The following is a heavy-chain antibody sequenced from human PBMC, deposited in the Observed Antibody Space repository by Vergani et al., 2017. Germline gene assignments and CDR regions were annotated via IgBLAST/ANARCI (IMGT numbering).Heavy chain of an antibody. D-gene: IGHD2-2*02. V-gene: IGHV3-21*01. CDR1: GFTFSSYS. Sequence: EVQLVESGGGLVKPGGSLRLSCAASGFTFSSYSMNWVRQAPGKGLEWVSSISSSSSYIYYADSVKGRFTISRDNAKNSLYLQMNSLRAEDTAVYYCARDPIVTRYCSSTSCHRGVFDYWGQGTLVTVSS. CDR2: ISSSSSYI. J-gene: IGHJ4*02. CDR3: ARDPIVTRYCSSTSCHRGVFDY.